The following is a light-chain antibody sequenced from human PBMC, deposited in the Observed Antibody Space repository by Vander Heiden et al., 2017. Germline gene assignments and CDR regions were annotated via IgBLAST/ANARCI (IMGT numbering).Light chain of an antibody. V-gene: IGKV1-39*01. J-gene: IGKJ1*01. CDR3: QQSYSTPWT. Sequence: DIQMTQSPSSLSASVGDSVTITCRAIQSLSSYLHWYQQKPGKAPKLLIYAASSLQSGVPSRFSGSGSGTDFTLTISSLQPEDFATYYCQQSYSTPWTFGQGTKVEIK. CDR2: AAS. CDR1: QSLSSY.